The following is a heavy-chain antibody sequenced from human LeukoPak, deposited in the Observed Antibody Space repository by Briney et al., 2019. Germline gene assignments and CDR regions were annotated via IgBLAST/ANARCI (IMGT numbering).Heavy chain of an antibody. J-gene: IGHJ4*02. D-gene: IGHD2-2*01. Sequence: GASVKVSCKASGYTFTSYGISWVRQAPGQGLEWMGRISAYNGNTNYAQKLQGRVTMTTDTSTSTAYMELRSLRSDDTAVYYCARDADIVVVPAAPFDYWGQGTLVTVSS. CDR2: ISAYNGNT. V-gene: IGHV1-18*01. CDR3: ARDADIVVVPAAPFDY. CDR1: GYTFTSYG.